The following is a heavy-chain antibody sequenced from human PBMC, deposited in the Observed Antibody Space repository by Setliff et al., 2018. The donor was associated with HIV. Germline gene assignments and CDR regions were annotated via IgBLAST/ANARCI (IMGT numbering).Heavy chain of an antibody. CDR2: IYYSGST. CDR1: GGSISSSSYY. J-gene: IGHJ5*02. Sequence: PSETLSLTCTVSGGSISSSSYYWGWIRQPPGKGLEWIGSIYYSGSTYYNPSLKSRVTISVDTSKNQFSLKLSSVTAADTAVYYCARGSFDWSNWFDPWGQGTLVTVSS. V-gene: IGHV4-39*07. D-gene: IGHD3-9*01. CDR3: ARGSFDWSNWFDP.